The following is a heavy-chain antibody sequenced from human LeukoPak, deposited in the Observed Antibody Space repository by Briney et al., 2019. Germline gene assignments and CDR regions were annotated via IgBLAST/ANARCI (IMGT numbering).Heavy chain of an antibody. J-gene: IGHJ4*02. CDR1: GFTFSSYA. CDR3: ARDHATIVIAAAFDY. Sequence: GRSLRLSCAASGFTFSSYAMHWVRQAPGKGLEWVAVISYDGSNKYYADSVEGRFTISRDNSKNTLYLQMNSLRAEDTAVYYCARDHATIVIAAAFDYWGQGTLVTVSS. CDR2: ISYDGSNK. V-gene: IGHV3-30*04. D-gene: IGHD6-13*01.